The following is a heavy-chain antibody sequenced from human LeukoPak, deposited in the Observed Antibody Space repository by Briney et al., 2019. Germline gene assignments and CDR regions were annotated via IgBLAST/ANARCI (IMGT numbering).Heavy chain of an antibody. CDR2: ISAYNGNT. J-gene: IGHJ4*02. Sequence: ASVKVSCKASGYTFTSYGISWVRQAPGQGLEWMGWISAYNGNTNYAQKFQGRVTMTRDTSISTAYMELSRLRSDDTAVYYCASSPTGTYYYDSSGYFLGYWGQGTLVTVSS. CDR1: GYTFTSYG. CDR3: ASSPTGTYYYDSSGYFLGY. D-gene: IGHD3-22*01. V-gene: IGHV1-18*01.